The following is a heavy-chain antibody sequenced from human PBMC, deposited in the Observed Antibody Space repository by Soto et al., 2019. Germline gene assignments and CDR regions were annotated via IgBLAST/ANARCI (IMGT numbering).Heavy chain of an antibody. CDR3: ALWFGAFDY. Sequence: HVQLVESGGDVVQHGRSLRLSCAASGFTFSSYGMQWVRQAPGKGLEWVAVISYDGSNKYYADSVKGRFTISRYNSKNTLYLQMNSLRAEDTAVYYCALWFGAFDYWGQGTLVTVSS. V-gene: IGHV3-30*03. CDR2: ISYDGSNK. J-gene: IGHJ4*02. CDR1: GFTFSSYG. D-gene: IGHD3-10*01.